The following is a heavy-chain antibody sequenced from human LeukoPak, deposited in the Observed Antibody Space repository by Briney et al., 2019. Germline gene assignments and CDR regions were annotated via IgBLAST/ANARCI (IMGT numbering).Heavy chain of an antibody. V-gene: IGHV3-21*01. D-gene: IGHD6-19*01. J-gene: IGHJ6*03. CDR3: ARDGYSSAWYPYYYMDV. CDR1: GFTFITYG. CDR2: ISSRSNYI. Sequence: GGSLRLSCAASGFTFITYGMNWVRQAPGKGLEWVSYISSRSNYIYYADSVKGRFTISRDNAKNSLYLQMNSLRAEDTAVYYCARDGYSSAWYPYYYMDVWGNGTTVTVSS.